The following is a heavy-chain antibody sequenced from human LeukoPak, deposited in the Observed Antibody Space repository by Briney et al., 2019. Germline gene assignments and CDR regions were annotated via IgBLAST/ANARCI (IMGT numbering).Heavy chain of an antibody. CDR1: GFTVSGDY. CDR2: ICTGGRT. Sequence: GGSLRLSCVASGFTVSGDYMSWVRQAPGKGLERVSVICTGGRTYYADSVKGRFTISRHISENTIYLQMNSLRVEDTAVYYCARVEMATKSMDYWGQGTLVTVSS. CDR3: ARVEMATKSMDY. D-gene: IGHD5-24*01. V-gene: IGHV3-53*04. J-gene: IGHJ4*02.